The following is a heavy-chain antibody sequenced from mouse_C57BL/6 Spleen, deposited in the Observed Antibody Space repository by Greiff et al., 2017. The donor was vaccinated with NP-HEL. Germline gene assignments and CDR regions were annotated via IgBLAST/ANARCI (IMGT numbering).Heavy chain of an antibody. CDR2: INPSSGYT. V-gene: IGHV1-4*01. CDR1: GYTFTSYT. CDR3: ARSGDYGSSLWYAY. Sequence: QVQLKESGAELARPGDSVKMSCKASGYTFTSYTMHWVKQRPGQGLEWIGYINPSSGYTKYNQKFKDKATLAADKSSSTAYMQLSSLTSEDSAVYDCARSGDYGSSLWYAYWGNVTLVTVSA. D-gene: IGHD1-1*01. J-gene: IGHJ3*01.